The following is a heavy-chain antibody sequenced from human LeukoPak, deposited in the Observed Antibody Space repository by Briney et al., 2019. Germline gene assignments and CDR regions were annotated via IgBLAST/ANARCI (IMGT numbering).Heavy chain of an antibody. J-gene: IGHJ4*02. CDR2: ISGSGSNT. CDR3: ARASSSWYFWNY. V-gene: IGHV3-23*01. D-gene: IGHD6-13*01. Sequence: GGSLRLSCAASGFTFSSYAMSWVRQAPGKGLEWVSDISGSGSNTYYADSVKGRFTISRDNSKNTLYLQMNSLRAEDTAVYYCARASSSWYFWNYWGQGTLVTVSS. CDR1: GFTFSSYA.